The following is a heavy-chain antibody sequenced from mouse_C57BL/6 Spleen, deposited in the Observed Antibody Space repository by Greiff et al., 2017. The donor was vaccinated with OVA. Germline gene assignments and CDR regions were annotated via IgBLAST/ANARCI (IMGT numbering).Heavy chain of an antibody. Sequence: VQLKESGAELVRPGASVKLSCTASGFNIKDDYMHWVKQRPEQGLEWIGWIDPENGDTEYASKFQGKATITADTSSNTAYLQLSSLTAEDTAVYYCINWDGTYWGQGTLVTVSA. V-gene: IGHV14-4*01. J-gene: IGHJ3*01. CDR1: GFNIKDDY. CDR2: IDPENGDT. D-gene: IGHD4-1*01. CDR3: INWDGTY.